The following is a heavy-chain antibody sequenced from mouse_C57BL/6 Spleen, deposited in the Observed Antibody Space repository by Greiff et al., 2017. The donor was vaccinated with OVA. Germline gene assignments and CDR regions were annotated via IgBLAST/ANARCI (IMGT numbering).Heavy chain of an antibody. J-gene: IGHJ2*01. V-gene: IGHV1-81*01. CDR2: IYPRSGNT. CDR3: ARLTGTYYFDY. CDR1: GYTFTSYG. D-gene: IGHD4-1*01. Sequence: VQLQESGAELARPGASVKLSCKASGYTFTSYGISWVKQRTGQGLEWIGEIYPRSGNTYYNEKFKGKATLTADKSSSTAYMELRSLTSEDSAVYFCARLTGTYYFDYWGQGTTLTVSS.